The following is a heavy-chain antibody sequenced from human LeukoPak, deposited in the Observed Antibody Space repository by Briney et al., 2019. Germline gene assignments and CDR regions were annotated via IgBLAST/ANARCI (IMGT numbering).Heavy chain of an antibody. Sequence: GGSLRLSCAVSGFTFSSYWMHWVRQAPGKGLVWVSRIDRDGSRINYADSVKGRFSISRDNGKDTLFLQMNSLRAEDAAVYYCVRGNDYGGPHYWGQGTLVTVSS. CDR3: VRGNDYGGPHY. J-gene: IGHJ4*02. CDR1: GFTFSSYW. CDR2: IDRDGSRI. D-gene: IGHD4-23*01. V-gene: IGHV3-74*01.